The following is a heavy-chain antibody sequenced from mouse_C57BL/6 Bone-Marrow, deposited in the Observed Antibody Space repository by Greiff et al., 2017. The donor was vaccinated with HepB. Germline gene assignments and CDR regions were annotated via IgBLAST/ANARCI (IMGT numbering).Heavy chain of an antibody. Sequence: QVQLKQSGPELVKPGASVKISCKASGYAFSSSWMNWVKQRPGKGLEWIGRIYPGDGDTNYNGKFKGKATLTADKSSSTAYMHLSSLTSEDSAVYFCARDWDDFDYWGQGTTLTVSS. CDR3: ARDWDDFDY. CDR2: IYPGDGDT. CDR1: GYAFSSSW. D-gene: IGHD4-1*01. J-gene: IGHJ2*01. V-gene: IGHV1-82*01.